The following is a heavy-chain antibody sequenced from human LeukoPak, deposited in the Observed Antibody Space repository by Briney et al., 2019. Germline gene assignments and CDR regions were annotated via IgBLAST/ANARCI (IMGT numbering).Heavy chain of an antibody. D-gene: IGHD5-18*01. J-gene: IGHJ4*02. CDR2: IYYSGST. V-gene: IGHV4-59*01. CDR1: GGSISSYY. Sequence: PPQTLSLTCTVSGGSISSYYWSWIRQPPGKGLEWIGYIYYSGSTNYNPSLKSRVTISVDTSKNQFSLKLSSVTAADTAVYYCASFPGYSYGPTGDYWGQGTLVTVSS. CDR3: ASFPGYSYGPTGDY.